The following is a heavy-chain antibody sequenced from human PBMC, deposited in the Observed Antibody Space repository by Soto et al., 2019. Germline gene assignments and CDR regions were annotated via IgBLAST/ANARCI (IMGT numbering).Heavy chain of an antibody. CDR3: ARDTLDIVVVVAATSGAFDI. D-gene: IGHD2-15*01. Sequence: PGGSLRLSCAASGFTFSSYSMNWVRQAPGKGLEWVSSISSSSSYIYYADSVKGRFTISRDNAKNSLYLQMNSLRAEDTAVYYCARDTLDIVVVVAATSGAFDIWGQGTMVTLSS. V-gene: IGHV3-21*01. CDR1: GFTFSSYS. J-gene: IGHJ3*02. CDR2: ISSSSSYI.